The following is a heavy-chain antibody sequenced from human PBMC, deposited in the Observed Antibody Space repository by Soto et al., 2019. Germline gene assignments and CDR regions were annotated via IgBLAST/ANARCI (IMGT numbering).Heavy chain of an antibody. CDR2: IIPILGIA. J-gene: IGHJ4*02. CDR3: ARDXSSTSCPRPGY. V-gene: IGHV1-69*08. CDR1: GGTFSSYT. Sequence: QVQLVQSGAEVKKPGSSVKVSCKASGGTFSSYTISWVRQAPGQGLEWMGRIIPILGIANYAQKFQGRVTITADKSTSTAYMELSSLRSEDTAVYYCARDXSSTSCPRPGYWGQGTLVTVSS. D-gene: IGHD2-2*01.